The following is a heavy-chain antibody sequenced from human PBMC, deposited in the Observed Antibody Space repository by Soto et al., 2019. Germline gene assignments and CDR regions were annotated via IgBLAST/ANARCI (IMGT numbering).Heavy chain of an antibody. V-gene: IGHV3-74*01. J-gene: IGHJ3*02. CDR3: ARVADYGDDAFDI. CDR1: GFTFSSYW. Sequence: PGGSLRLSCAASGFTFSSYWMHWVRQAPGKGLVWVSRINRDGSSTSYADSVKGRFTISRDNAKNTLYLQMNSLTAEDTAVYYCARVADYGDDAFDIWGQGTMDTVS. D-gene: IGHD4-17*01. CDR2: INRDGSST.